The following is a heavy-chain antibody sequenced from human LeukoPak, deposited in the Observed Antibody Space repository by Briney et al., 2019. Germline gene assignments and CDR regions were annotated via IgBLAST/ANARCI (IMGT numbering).Heavy chain of an antibody. CDR1: GFTFDDYG. D-gene: IGHD3-22*01. J-gene: IGHJ4*02. V-gene: IGHV3-20*01. Sequence: GGSLRLSCAASGFTFDDYGMSWVRHAPGKGLEWVSGINWNGGSTVYADCVKGRFTISRDNAKNSLYLQMNSLRAEDTALYHCARHDSSGYYWGTDYWGQGTLVTVSS. CDR3: ARHDSSGYYWGTDY. CDR2: INWNGGST.